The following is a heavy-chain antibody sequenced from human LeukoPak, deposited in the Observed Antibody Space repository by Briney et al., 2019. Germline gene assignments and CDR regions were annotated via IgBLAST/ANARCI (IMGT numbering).Heavy chain of an antibody. D-gene: IGHD2-2*03. CDR1: GFTFSDYY. Sequence: GGSLRLSCAASGFTFSDYYMSWIRQAPGKGLEWVSYISSSGSTIYYADSVKGRFTISRDNAKNSLYLQMNSLRAEDTAVYYCARDVLDIVVVPAAPVGGWFDPWGQGTLVTVSS. CDR3: ARDVLDIVVVPAAPVGGWFDP. CDR2: ISSSGSTI. V-gene: IGHV3-11*04. J-gene: IGHJ5*02.